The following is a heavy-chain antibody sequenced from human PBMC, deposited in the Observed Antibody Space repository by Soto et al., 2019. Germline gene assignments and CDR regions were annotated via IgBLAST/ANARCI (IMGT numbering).Heavy chain of an antibody. D-gene: IGHD6-19*01. V-gene: IGHV3-33*01. CDR1: GFIFSDYG. CDR3: AREGAVAGSQDF. J-gene: IGHJ4*02. Sequence: GGSLRLSCAASGFIFSDYGIHWVRQAPGKGLEWVALIWYDGSKKYYADSVKGRFTVSRDNINSTLYLEMNSLRVEDSAVYYCAREGAVAGSQDFWGRGTLVTVSS. CDR2: IWYDGSKK.